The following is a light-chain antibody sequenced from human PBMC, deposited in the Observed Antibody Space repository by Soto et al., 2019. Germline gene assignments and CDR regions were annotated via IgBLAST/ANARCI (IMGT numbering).Light chain of an antibody. V-gene: IGLV2-8*01. CDR3: SSYAGSNNLYV. J-gene: IGLJ1*01. Sequence: QSALTQPPSASGSPGQSVTISCTGTSSDLGGHNYVSWYQQHPGKAPKLMIYEVSKRPSGVPDRFSGSKSGNTASLTVSGLKAEDEADYYCSSYAGSNNLYVFGTGTKVTVL. CDR2: EVS. CDR1: SSDLGGHNY.